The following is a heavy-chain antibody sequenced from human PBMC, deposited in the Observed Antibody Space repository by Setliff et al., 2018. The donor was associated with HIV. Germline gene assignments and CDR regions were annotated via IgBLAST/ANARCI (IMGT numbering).Heavy chain of an antibody. Sequence: ASVKVSCKASGYTFTSYYMHWVRQAPGQGLEWMGIINPSGGSTSYAQKFQGRVTMTRDTSTSTVYMELSSLRSEDTAVYYCARVRPKNRYYNFWSGYFGAFDIWGQGTMVTVPS. J-gene: IGHJ3*02. CDR2: INPSGGST. CDR3: ARVRPKNRYYNFWSGYFGAFDI. D-gene: IGHD3-3*01. V-gene: IGHV1-46*01. CDR1: GYTFTSYY.